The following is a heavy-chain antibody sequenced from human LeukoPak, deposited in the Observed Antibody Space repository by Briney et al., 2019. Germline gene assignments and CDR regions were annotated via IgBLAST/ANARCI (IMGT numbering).Heavy chain of an antibody. CDR1: GFTFSSYG. CDR3: AKDRYSYAFEYSDS. V-gene: IGHV3-30*18. J-gene: IGHJ4*02. Sequence: GGSLGLSCAASGFTFSSYGMHWVRQAPGKGLDWVAVISNDGSKKYYADSVKGRFTISRDNSKNTLSLQVSSLRTEDTAVYYCAKDRYSYAFEYSDSWGQGTLVTVSS. CDR2: ISNDGSKK. D-gene: IGHD5-18*01.